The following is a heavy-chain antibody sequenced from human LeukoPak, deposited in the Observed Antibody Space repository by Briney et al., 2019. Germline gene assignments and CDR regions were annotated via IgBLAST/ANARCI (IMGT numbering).Heavy chain of an antibody. J-gene: IGHJ4*02. CDR2: IYYSGST. Sequence: PSETLSLTCTVSGGSISSYYWSWIRQPPGKGLEWIGYIYYSGSTNYNPSLKSRVSISVDTSKNQFSLKLSSVTAADTAVYYCARRKLGTLHFDYWGQGALVTVSS. V-gene: IGHV4-59*08. CDR1: GGSISSYY. CDR3: ARRKLGTLHFDY. D-gene: IGHD7-27*01.